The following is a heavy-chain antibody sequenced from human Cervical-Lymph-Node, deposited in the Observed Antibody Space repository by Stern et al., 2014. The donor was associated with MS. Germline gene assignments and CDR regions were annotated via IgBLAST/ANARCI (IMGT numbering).Heavy chain of an antibody. V-gene: IGHV4-39*01. CDR2: FYCGGVP. CDR1: GGSIFGGSYY. D-gene: IGHD2-15*01. J-gene: IGHJ6*02. Sequence: QLQLQESGPGLVKPSETLSLTCTVSGGSIFGGSYYWGWFRQSPGKGLAWIGDFYCGGVPYYSAPPKSGATIPGDPPRNKFPLTRAFVTAADTAIYYCTRRGFGRISSHFDVWGQGTTVTVSS. CDR3: TRRGFGRISSHFDV.